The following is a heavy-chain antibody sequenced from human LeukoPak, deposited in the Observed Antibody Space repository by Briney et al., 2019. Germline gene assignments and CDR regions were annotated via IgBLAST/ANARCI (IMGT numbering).Heavy chain of an antibody. J-gene: IGHJ4*02. Sequence: ASVKVSCKPSGYSFTRNGISWVRQAPGQGLEWMAWISANSGNTNYAQNFQDRVTLTTDTSTSTAYMELRSLRSDDTAVYYCARDVDYAFDYWGQGTLVTVSS. CDR3: ARDVDYAFDY. V-gene: IGHV1-18*01. CDR2: ISANSGNT. CDR1: GYSFTRNG. D-gene: IGHD3-16*01.